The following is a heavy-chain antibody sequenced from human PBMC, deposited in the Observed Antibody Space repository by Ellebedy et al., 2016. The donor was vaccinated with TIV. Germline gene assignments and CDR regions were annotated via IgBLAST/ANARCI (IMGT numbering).Heavy chain of an antibody. CDR2: IFDRRTT. V-gene: IGHV4-59*01. CDR3: ARALRSYGHGDYYYYALDV. D-gene: IGHD5-18*01. Sequence: MPGGSLRLSCSVSGGSMTSYYWNWIRQPPGKGLEWIGNIFDRRTTNYNPSLRGRVTISVDTTKNQVSLKLSSVTAADTAKYFCARALRSYGHGDYYYYALDVWGQGTTVTVSS. CDR1: GGSMTSYY. J-gene: IGHJ6*02.